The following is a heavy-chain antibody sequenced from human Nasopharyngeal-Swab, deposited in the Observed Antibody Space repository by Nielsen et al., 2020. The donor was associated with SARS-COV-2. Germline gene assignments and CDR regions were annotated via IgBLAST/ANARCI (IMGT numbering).Heavy chain of an antibody. CDR2: INHSGST. CDR3: ARGEMATIPNFDY. V-gene: IGHV4-34*01. D-gene: IGHD5-24*01. J-gene: IGHJ4*02. Sequence: WIRQPPGKGLEWIGEINHSGSTNYNPSLKSRATISVDTSKNQFSLKLSSVTAADTAVYYCARGEMATIPNFDYWGQGTLVTVSS.